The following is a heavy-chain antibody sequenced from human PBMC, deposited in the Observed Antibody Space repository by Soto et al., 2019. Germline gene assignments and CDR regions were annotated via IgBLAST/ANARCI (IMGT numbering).Heavy chain of an antibody. CDR1: GYTFTSYG. CDR3: ARDSPVGLSHYYYYYGMDV. J-gene: IGHJ6*02. D-gene: IGHD3-16*02. CDR2: ISAYNGNT. V-gene: IGHV1-18*01. Sequence: GASVKVSCKASGYTFTSYGISWVRQAPGQGLEWMGWISAYNGNTNYAQKLQGRVTMTTDTSTSTAYMELRSLRSDDTAVYYCARDSPVGLSHYYYYYGMDVWGQGTTVTVSS.